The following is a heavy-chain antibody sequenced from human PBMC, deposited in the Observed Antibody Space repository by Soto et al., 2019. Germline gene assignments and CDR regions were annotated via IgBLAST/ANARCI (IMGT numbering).Heavy chain of an antibody. Sequence: ASVKVSCKASGFTFTSSAVQWVRQARGQRLEWIGWIVVGSGNTNYAQKFQERVTITRDMSTSTAYMELSSLRSEDTAMYYCATSTPYSSGCDYWGQGTLVTAPQ. V-gene: IGHV1-58*01. CDR1: GFTFTSSA. CDR2: IVVGSGNT. CDR3: ATSTPYSSGCDY. D-gene: IGHD6-19*01. J-gene: IGHJ4*02.